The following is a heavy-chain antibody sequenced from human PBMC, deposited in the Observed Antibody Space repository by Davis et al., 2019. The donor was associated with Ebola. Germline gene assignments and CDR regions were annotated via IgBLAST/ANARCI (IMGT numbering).Heavy chain of an antibody. Sequence: MPSETLSLTCTVSGGSISTYYWSWIRQPPGKGLEYIGYITYSGSTNYNPSLKSRVTMSVDTSKNQFTLKLSSVTAADTAVYYCARVDYDFWSGYYSPCWFDPWGQGTLVTVSS. V-gene: IGHV4-59*01. CDR3: ARVDYDFWSGYYSPCWFDP. CDR2: ITYSGST. CDR1: GGSISTYY. D-gene: IGHD3-3*01. J-gene: IGHJ5*02.